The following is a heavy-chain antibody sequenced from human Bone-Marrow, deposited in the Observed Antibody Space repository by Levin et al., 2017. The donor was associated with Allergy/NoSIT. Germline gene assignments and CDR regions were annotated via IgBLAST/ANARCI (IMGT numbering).Heavy chain of an antibody. Sequence: GGSLRLSCAASGFTFSNSFMHWVRQAPGKGLEYVSAINPSGDNTYYANSVKGRVTMSRDNSKNTLYLQMGSLRAEDMAVYYCASAPHYYGSAKYYFDFWGQGTLVTVSS. CDR3: ASAPHYYGSAKYYFDF. CDR1: GFTFSNSF. J-gene: IGHJ4*02. V-gene: IGHV3-64*01. CDR2: INPSGDNT. D-gene: IGHD3-10*01.